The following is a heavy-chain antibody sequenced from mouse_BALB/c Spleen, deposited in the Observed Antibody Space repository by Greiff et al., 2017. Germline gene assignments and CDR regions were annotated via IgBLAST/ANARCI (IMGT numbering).Heavy chain of an antibody. D-gene: IGHD1-1*01. CDR2: INPYNDGT. V-gene: IGHV1-14*01. CDR1: GYTFTSYV. J-gene: IGHJ4*01. Sequence: EVKLQESGPELVKPGASVKMSCKASGYTFTSYVMHWVKQKPGQGLEWIGYINPYNDGTKYNEKFKGKATLTSDKSSSTAYMELSSLTSEDSAVYYCARSPYYGSSYAMDYWGQGTSVTVSS. CDR3: ARSPYYGSSYAMDY.